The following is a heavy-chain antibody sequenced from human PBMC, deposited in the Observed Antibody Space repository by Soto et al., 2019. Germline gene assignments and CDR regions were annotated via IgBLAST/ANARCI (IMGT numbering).Heavy chain of an antibody. Sequence: GGSLRLSCVASGFTFNNAWMNWVRQAPGKGLEWVGRIKSKSDDGTTDYAAPVKGRFNISRDDSQKMLFLQMNGLKTEDTAVYFCTSYSASAVRYWGQGTLVTVSS. CDR3: TSYSASAVRY. J-gene: IGHJ4*02. CDR1: GFTFNNAW. V-gene: IGHV3-15*07. D-gene: IGHD1-26*01. CDR2: IKSKSDDGTT.